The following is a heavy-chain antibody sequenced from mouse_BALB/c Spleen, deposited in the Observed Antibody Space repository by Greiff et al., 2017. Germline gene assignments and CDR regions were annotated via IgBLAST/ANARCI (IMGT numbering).Heavy chain of an antibody. CDR3: TRANYYCSSADLDY. CDR2: ISSGGSYT. Sequence: EVMLVESGGGLVKPGGSLKLSCAASGFTFSSYTMSWVRQTPEKRLEWVATISSGGSYTYYPDSVKGRFTISRDNAKNTLYLQMSSLKSEDTAMYCCTRANYYCSSADLDYWGQGTTLTVSS. D-gene: IGHD1-1*01. J-gene: IGHJ2*01. CDR1: GFTFSSYT. V-gene: IGHV5-6-4*01.